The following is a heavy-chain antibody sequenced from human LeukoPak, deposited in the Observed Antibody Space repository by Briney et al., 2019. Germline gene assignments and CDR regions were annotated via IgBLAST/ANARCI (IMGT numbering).Heavy chain of an antibody. CDR3: ANGIGYDSSGYPFDY. CDR1: GFTFSSYG. V-gene: IGHV3-30*02. CDR2: IRYDGSNK. D-gene: IGHD3-22*01. Sequence: GGSLRLSCAASGFTFSSYGMHWVRQAPGKGLEWVAFIRYDGSNKYYADSVKGRFTISRDNSKNTLYLQMNSLRAEDTAVYYCANGIGYDSSGYPFDYWGQGTLVTVSS. J-gene: IGHJ4*02.